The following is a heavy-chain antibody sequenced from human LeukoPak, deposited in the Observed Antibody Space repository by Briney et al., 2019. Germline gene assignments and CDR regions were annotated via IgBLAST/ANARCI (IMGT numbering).Heavy chain of an antibody. D-gene: IGHD3-22*01. J-gene: IGHJ5*02. CDR2: RST. Sequence: SETLSLTCTVSGGSISSYYWSWIRQPAGKGLEWIGRRSTNYNPSLKSRATMSVDTSKNQFSLKLSSVTAADTAVYYCARDLKFYDSSGYYLIGWFDPWGQGTLVTVSS. CDR1: GGSISSYY. CDR3: ARDLKFYDSSGYYLIGWFDP. V-gene: IGHV4-4*07.